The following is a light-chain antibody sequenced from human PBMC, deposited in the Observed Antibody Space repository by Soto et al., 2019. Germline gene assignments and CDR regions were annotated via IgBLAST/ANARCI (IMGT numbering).Light chain of an antibody. V-gene: IGLV2-14*01. CDR1: SSDIGVYNY. J-gene: IGLJ1*01. Sequence: QSALTQPASVSGSPGQSITFSCTGTSSDIGVYNYVSWYQQHPGKAPKLMIYEVNNRPSGVSYRFSGSKSGNTASLTISGLQAEDEADYYCSSYTTSNTYVFGSGTKLTVL. CDR2: EVN. CDR3: SSYTTSNTYV.